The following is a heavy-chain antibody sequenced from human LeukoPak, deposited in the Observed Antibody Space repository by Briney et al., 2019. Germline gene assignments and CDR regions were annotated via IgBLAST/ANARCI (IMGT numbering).Heavy chain of an antibody. V-gene: IGHV3-30*02. CDR1: GFTFSSYG. Sequence: SGGSLRLSCAASGFTFSSYGMHWVRQAPGKGLEWVTFIRYDGSNKYYADSVKGRFTISRDNSKNTLYLQMNSLRAEDTAVYYCAKGVEAHFDIWGQGTMVTVSS. CDR2: IRYDGSNK. CDR3: AKGVEAHFDI. J-gene: IGHJ3*02.